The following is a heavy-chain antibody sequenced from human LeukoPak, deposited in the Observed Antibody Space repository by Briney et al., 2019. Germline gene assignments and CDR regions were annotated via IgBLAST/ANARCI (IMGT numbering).Heavy chain of an antibody. J-gene: IGHJ6*03. CDR1: GYTFTSYD. CDR3: ARGIVVVAATRIGYMDV. Sequence: ASVKVSCKASGYTFTSYDINWVRQATGQGLEWMGWMNPNSGNTGYAQKFQGRVTMTRNTSISTAYMELSSLRSEDTAVYYCARGIVVVAATRIGYMDVWGKGTTATISS. V-gene: IGHV1-8*01. D-gene: IGHD2-15*01. CDR2: MNPNSGNT.